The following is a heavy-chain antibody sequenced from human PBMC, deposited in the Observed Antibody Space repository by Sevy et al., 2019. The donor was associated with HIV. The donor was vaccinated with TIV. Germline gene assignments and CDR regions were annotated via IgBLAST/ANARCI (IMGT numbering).Heavy chain of an antibody. V-gene: IGHV4-34*01. D-gene: IGHD2-2*01. CDR2: INHSGST. J-gene: IGHJ6*02. CDR1: GGSFSGYY. Sequence: SETLSLTCAVYGGSFSGYYWSWIRQPPGKGLEWIGEINHSGSTNYNPSLKSRVTISVDTSKNQFSLKLSSVTAADTAVYYCAGSIVVAPAAPGGMDVWGQGTTVTVSS. CDR3: AGSIVVAPAAPGGMDV.